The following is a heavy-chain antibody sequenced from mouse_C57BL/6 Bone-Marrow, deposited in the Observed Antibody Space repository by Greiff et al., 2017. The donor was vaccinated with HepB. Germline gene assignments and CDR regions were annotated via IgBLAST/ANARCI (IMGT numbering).Heavy chain of an antibody. CDR2: IWRGGST. CDR3: ARDYSNPWFAY. CDR1: GFSLTSYG. D-gene: IGHD2-5*01. Sequence: QVQLQQSGPGLVQPSQSLSITCTVSGFSLTSYGVHWVRQSPGKGLEWLGVIWRGGSTDYNAAFISRLSISKDNSKSQVFFKMNSLQADDTAIYYCARDYSNPWFAYWGQGTLVTVSA. J-gene: IGHJ3*01. V-gene: IGHV2-2*01.